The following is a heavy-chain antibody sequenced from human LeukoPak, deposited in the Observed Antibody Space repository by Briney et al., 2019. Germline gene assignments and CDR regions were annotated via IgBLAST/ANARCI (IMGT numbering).Heavy chain of an antibody. Sequence: SETLSLTCTVSGGSISSSSYYWGWIRQPPGKGLEWIGSIYYSGSTYYNPSLKSRVTISVDTSKNQFSLKLSSVTAADTAVYYCARWSGFAYFDSWGQGTLVTVSS. CDR1: GGSISSSSYY. CDR3: ARWSGFAYFDS. CDR2: IYYSGST. V-gene: IGHV4-39*01. J-gene: IGHJ4*02. D-gene: IGHD3-3*01.